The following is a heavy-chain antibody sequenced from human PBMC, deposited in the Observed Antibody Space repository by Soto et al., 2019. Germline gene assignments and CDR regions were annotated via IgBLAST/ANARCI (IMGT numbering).Heavy chain of an antibody. CDR2: ISGSGGST. D-gene: IGHD6-13*01. CDR3: AKDIAAAGMAYYYCGFDV. CDR1: GFTFSSYA. J-gene: IGHJ6*02. V-gene: IGHV3-23*01. Sequence: LRLSCAASGFTFSSYAMSWVRQAPGKGLEWVSAISGSGGSTYYADSVKSRFTISRDNSKNTLYLQMNSLRAEDTAVYYCAKDIAAAGMAYYYCGFDVWGQGTTVTVSS.